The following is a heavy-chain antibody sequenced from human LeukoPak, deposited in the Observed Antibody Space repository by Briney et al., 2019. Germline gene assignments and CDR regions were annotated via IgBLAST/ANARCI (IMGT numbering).Heavy chain of an antibody. D-gene: IGHD5-12*01. CDR3: ASGWLFFDY. J-gene: IGHJ4*02. CDR2: IYYSGST. Sequence: SETLSLTCTVSGGSISSYYWSWTRQPPGKGLEWIGYIYYSGSTNYNPSLKSRFTISVDTSKNQFSLKLSSVTAPDTAVYYCASGWLFFDYWGQGTLVTVSS. CDR1: GGSISSYY. V-gene: IGHV4-59*01.